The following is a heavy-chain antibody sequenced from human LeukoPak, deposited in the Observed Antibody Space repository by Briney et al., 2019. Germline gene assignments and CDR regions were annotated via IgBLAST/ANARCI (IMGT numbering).Heavy chain of an antibody. Sequence: ASLKVSCKASGYTFTGYYMHWVRQAPGQGLEWMEWINPNSGGTNYAQKFQGRVTMTRDTSISTAYMELSRLRSDDTAVYYCARNPSTTGTKDYWGQGTLVTVSS. CDR2: INPNSGGT. J-gene: IGHJ4*02. D-gene: IGHD1-1*01. CDR1: GYTFTGYY. V-gene: IGHV1-2*02. CDR3: ARNPSTTGTKDY.